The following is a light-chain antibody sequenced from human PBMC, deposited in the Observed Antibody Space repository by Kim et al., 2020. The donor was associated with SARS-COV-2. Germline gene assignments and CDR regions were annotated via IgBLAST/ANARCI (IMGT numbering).Light chain of an antibody. CDR2: NDN. Sequence: QSVLTQPPSTSATPGQRVTISCSGSSSNVGLHFVNWYQQLPGTAPKVLIYNDNQRPSGIPDRFSGSRSGTSASLGISGLQTGDEADYYCATWDVSLNGGVFGGGTQLTVL. J-gene: IGLJ2*01. V-gene: IGLV1-44*01. CDR1: SSNVGLHF. CDR3: ATWDVSLNGGV.